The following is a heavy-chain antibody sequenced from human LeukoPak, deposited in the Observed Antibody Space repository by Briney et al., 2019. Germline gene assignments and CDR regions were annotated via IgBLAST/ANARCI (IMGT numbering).Heavy chain of an antibody. CDR1: GFTFSSYS. CDR3: ARMGGGEWLVLMNFDY. J-gene: IGHJ4*02. Sequence: GGSLRLSRAASGFTFSSYSMNWVRQAPGKGLEWVSSISSSGSTIYYADSVKGRFTISRDNAKNSLYLQMNSLRAEDTAVYYCARMGGGEWLVLMNFDYWGQGTLVTVSS. CDR2: ISSSGSTI. D-gene: IGHD6-19*01. V-gene: IGHV3-21*04.